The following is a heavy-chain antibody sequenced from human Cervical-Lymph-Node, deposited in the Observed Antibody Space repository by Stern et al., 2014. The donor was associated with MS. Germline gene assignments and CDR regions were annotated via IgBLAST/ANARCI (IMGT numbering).Heavy chain of an antibody. D-gene: IGHD2-15*01. CDR1: GYTFSSYG. CDR2: ISAYNGDT. V-gene: IGHV1-18*01. Sequence: VQLVQSGAEVKKPGASVKVSCKASGYTFSSYGFSWVRQAPGQGLEWMGWISAYNGDTSYAEKIQGRVTMTTDTSTSTAYMELRSLRSDDTAVYFCARETPNCSGGTCYPRIDYWGQGTLVTVSS. J-gene: IGHJ4*02. CDR3: ARETPNCSGGTCYPRIDY.